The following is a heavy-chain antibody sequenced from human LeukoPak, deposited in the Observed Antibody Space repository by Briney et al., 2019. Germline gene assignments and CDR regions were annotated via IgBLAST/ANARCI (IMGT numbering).Heavy chain of an antibody. CDR2: ISAYNGDT. J-gene: IGHJ3*02. CDR1: GYTFTSYD. Sequence: ASVKVSCKASGYTFTSYDINWVRQATGQGLEWMGWISAYNGDTNYAQEFQDRITVTADTSTSTAYMELRSLRSDDTAVYYCTRAGDALDIWGPGTMVTVSS. CDR3: TRAGDALDI. D-gene: IGHD3-10*01. V-gene: IGHV1-18*01.